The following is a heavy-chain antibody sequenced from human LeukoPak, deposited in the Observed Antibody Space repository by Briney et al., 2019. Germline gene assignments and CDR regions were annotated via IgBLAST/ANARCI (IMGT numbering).Heavy chain of an antibody. CDR2: ISGSGDST. D-gene: IGHD3-10*01. Sequence: PGGSLRLSCAASGLTFSSYGMNWVRQAPGKGLGWVSAISGSGDSTYHADSVRGRFTVSRDNSKNTLYLQMKSLSAEDTAVYYCAKVTGSGSYLADAFDIWGHGTVVTVSS. J-gene: IGHJ3*02. V-gene: IGHV3-23*01. CDR1: GLTFSSYG. CDR3: AKVTGSGSYLADAFDI.